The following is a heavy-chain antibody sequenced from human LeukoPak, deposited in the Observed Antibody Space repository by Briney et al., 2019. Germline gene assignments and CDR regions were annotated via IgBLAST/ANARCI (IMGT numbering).Heavy chain of an antibody. CDR2: IYYSGTS. Sequence: SETLSLTCTVSGGSIRSSDWSWIRQPPGKGLEFIGYIYYSGTSNYNPSLKSRVTMSVDTSNNQFSLKLNSVTAADTAVYYCAKAAGYSTIYWFDPWGQGTLVTVSS. J-gene: IGHJ5*02. CDR1: GGSIRSSD. D-gene: IGHD6-13*01. CDR3: AKAAGYSTIYWFDP. V-gene: IGHV4-59*01.